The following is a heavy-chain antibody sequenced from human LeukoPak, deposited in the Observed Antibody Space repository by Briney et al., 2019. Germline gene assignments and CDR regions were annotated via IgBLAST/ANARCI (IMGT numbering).Heavy chain of an antibody. J-gene: IGHJ4*02. V-gene: IGHV1-18*01. CDR3: ATDIHPGLGSGASCCFDS. D-gene: IGHD2-15*01. CDR1: GYTFSDYG. Sequence: ASVKVSCKASGYTFSDYGITWVRQAPGQGLEWMGWISGYNGNTNYVKPFQGRVTMTADRSTSTAYMGLRRLTSDDTAIYYCATDIHPGLGSGASCCFDSWGQGTLVTVSS. CDR2: ISGYNGNT.